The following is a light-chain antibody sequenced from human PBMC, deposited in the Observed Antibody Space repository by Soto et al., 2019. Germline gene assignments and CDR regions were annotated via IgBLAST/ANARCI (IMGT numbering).Light chain of an antibody. CDR2: GAS. V-gene: IGKV3-15*01. Sequence: EIVMTQSPATLSVSPGERVTLSCRASESLSTYLAWYQQTPVQAPRLLIYGASTKATGIPARFSGSGSATDFTLTISSLQSEDFAVYYCQSYNDWPFTFGQGTKLEI. CDR3: QSYNDWPFT. CDR1: ESLSTY. J-gene: IGKJ2*01.